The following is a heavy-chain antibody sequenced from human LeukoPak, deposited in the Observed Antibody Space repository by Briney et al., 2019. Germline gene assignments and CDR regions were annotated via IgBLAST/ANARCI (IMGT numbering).Heavy chain of an antibody. CDR3: AKGDKMPTWRRTYNRFDP. V-gene: IGHV3-11*04. CDR2: ISSSGSTI. Sequence: PGGSLRLSCAASGFTFSDYYMSWIRQAPGKGLEWVSYISSSGSTIYYADSVKGRFTISRDNSKNTLYLQMNSLRAEDTAVYFCAKGDKMPTWRRTYNRFDPWGQGTLVTVSS. J-gene: IGHJ5*02. D-gene: IGHD5-24*01. CDR1: GFTFSDYY.